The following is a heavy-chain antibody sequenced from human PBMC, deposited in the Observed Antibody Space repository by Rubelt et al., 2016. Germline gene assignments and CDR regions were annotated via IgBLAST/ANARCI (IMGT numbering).Heavy chain of an antibody. J-gene: IGHJ4*02. CDR3: ARVEYYYDSSGYSDY. CDR2: ISAYNGNT. D-gene: IGHD3-22*01. V-gene: IGHV1-18*01. Sequence: QVQLVQSGAEVKKPGASVKVSCKASGYTFTSSGISWVRQAPGQGLEWMGWISAYNGNTNYAQKLQGRVTMTTDTSTSTAYMELRSLRSDDTAVYYCARVEYYYDSSGYSDYWGQGTLVTVSS. CDR1: GYTFTSSG.